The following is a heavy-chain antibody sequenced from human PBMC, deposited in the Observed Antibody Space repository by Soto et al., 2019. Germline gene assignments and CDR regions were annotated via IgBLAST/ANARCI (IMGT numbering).Heavy chain of an antibody. Sequence: SETLSLTCTVSGGSVTNSSYYWGWIRQSPGKGLEWIGSVYYRGRSYSKSSIKSRVTIXXXXSXNXFXLXXXSVTXSDTACYFCVSQRTTVPTQAYFDYWGPGALVTVS. CDR3: VSQRTTVPTQAYFDY. J-gene: IGHJ4*02. CDR2: VYYRGRS. CDR1: GGSVTNSSYY. V-gene: IGHV4-39*01. D-gene: IGHD4-17*01.